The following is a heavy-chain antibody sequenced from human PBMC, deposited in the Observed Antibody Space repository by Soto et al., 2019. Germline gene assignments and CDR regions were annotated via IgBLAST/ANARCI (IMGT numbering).Heavy chain of an antibody. V-gene: IGHV3-30-3*01. Sequence: GGSLRHSWAASGFTFSSYAMIWVRQAPGKGLEWVAVISYDGSNKYYADSVKGRFTISRDNSKNTLYLQMTSLRPEDTAVYYYASSSTVLLPTAMTGWFDPWGQGSLVTVSS. CDR1: GFTFSSYA. CDR2: ISYDGSNK. CDR3: ASSSTVLLPTAMTGWFDP. D-gene: IGHD2-2*01. J-gene: IGHJ5*02.